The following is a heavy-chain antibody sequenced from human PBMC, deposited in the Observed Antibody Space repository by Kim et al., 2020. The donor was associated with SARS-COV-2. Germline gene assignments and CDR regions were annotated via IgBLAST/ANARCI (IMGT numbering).Heavy chain of an antibody. Sequence: GGSLRLSCAASGFTFSSYGMHWVRQAPGKGLEWVAVISYDGSNKYYADSVKGRFTISRDNSKNTLYLQMNSLRAEDTAVYYCAKDFDLMVPDFDYWGQGT. CDR2: ISYDGSNK. J-gene: IGHJ4*02. D-gene: IGHD2-2*01. CDR1: GFTFSSYG. V-gene: IGHV3-30*18. CDR3: AKDFDLMVPDFDY.